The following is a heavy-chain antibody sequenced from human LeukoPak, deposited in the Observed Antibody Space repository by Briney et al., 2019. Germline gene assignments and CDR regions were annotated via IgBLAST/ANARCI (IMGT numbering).Heavy chain of an antibody. J-gene: IGHJ4*02. Sequence: GASVKVSCKGSGYTFTGYYMHWVRQAPGQGLEWMGWISPNSGDKKYAQKFQGRVTMTRDTSISTAYMELSRLRSDDTAVYYCGRQDKNSAAIDYWGQGTLVTVSS. V-gene: IGHV1-2*02. CDR3: GRQDKNSAAIDY. CDR2: ISPNSGDK. CDR1: GYTFTGYY. D-gene: IGHD2-21*01.